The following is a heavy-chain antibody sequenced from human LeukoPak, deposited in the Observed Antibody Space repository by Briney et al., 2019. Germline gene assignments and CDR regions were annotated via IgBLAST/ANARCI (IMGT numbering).Heavy chain of an antibody. CDR1: GGTFSSYA. Sequence: SVKVSCKASGGTFSSYAISWVRQAPGQGLEWMGGIIPIFGTANYAQKFQGRVTITTDESTSTAYMELSSLRSEDTAVYYCARGPDYGGNSWMVYYYYYMDVWGKGTTVTVSS. J-gene: IGHJ6*03. V-gene: IGHV1-69*05. CDR3: ARGPDYGGNSWMVYYYYYMDV. CDR2: IIPIFGTA. D-gene: IGHD4-23*01.